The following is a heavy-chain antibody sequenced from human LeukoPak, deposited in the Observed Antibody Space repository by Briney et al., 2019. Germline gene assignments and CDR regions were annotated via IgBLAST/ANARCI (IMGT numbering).Heavy chain of an antibody. CDR2: INPNSGGT. Sequence: ASVKVSCKASGYTFTGYYMHWARHAPGQGLEWMGWINPNSGGTNYAQNFQGRVTMTRDTSISTAYMELSRLRSDDAAVYYCARDKSWDYWGQGTLVTVSS. CDR1: GYTFTGYY. CDR3: ARDKSWDY. V-gene: IGHV1-2*02. J-gene: IGHJ4*02.